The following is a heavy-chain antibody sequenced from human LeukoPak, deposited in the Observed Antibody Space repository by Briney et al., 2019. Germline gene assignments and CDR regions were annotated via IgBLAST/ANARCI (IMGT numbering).Heavy chain of an antibody. D-gene: IGHD5-24*01. Sequence: ASVKVSCKASGGPFSSYAISWVRQAPGQGLEWVGRIIPILGIANYAQKFQGRVPITADKSTSTAYMELSSLSCEDTAVYYCARDERRDGYNSAFDIWGQGTMVTVSS. V-gene: IGHV1-69*04. CDR3: ARDERRDGYNSAFDI. CDR2: IIPILGIA. J-gene: IGHJ3*02. CDR1: GGPFSSYA.